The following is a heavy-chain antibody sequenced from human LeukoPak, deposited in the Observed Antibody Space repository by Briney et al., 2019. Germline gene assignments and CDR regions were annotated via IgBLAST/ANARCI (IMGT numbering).Heavy chain of an antibody. Sequence: ASVKVSCKASGYTFTSYGISWVRQAPGQGLELMGWIIAYNGNTNYAQKLQGRVTMTTDTSTSTAYMELRSLRSDDTAVYYCARAGYYDSSGYTNFDYWGRGTLVTVSS. CDR3: ARAGYYDSSGYTNFDY. J-gene: IGHJ4*02. D-gene: IGHD3-22*01. CDR1: GYTFTSYG. CDR2: IIAYNGNT. V-gene: IGHV1-18*01.